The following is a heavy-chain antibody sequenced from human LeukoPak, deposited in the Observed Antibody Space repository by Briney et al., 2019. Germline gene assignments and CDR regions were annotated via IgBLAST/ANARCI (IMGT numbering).Heavy chain of an antibody. CDR2: IYYSGSA. CDR3: ARQRLLWFGESNSGFDY. J-gene: IGHJ4*02. V-gene: IGHV4-59*08. Sequence: SETLSLTCTVSGGSISSYYWNWIRQPPGKGLEWIGYIYYSGSADYNPSLKSRVSMSVDTSKNQFSLKLSSVTATGTAVYYCARQRLLWFGESNSGFDYWGQGTLVTVSS. CDR1: GGSISSYY. D-gene: IGHD3-10*01.